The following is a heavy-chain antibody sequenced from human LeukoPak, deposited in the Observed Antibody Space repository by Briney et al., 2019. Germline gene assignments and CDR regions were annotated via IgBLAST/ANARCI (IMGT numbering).Heavy chain of an antibody. CDR2: IYYSGST. J-gene: IGHJ6*03. D-gene: IGHD3-3*01. Sequence: SETLSLTCTVSGGSISSYYWSWIRQPPGKGLEWIGYIYYSGSTNYSPSLQRRVTISVDTSKNQFSLRLTSVTAADTAVYYCARGGSYYDFWSGYYDYYYYMDVWGKGTTVTVSS. CDR3: ARGGSYYDFWSGYYDYYYYMDV. V-gene: IGHV4-59*01. CDR1: GGSISSYY.